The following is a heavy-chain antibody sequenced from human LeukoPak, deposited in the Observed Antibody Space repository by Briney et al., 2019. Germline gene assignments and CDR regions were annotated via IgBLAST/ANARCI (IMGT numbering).Heavy chain of an antibody. J-gene: IGHJ4*02. V-gene: IGHV1-46*01. D-gene: IGHD4-23*01. CDR2: INPSGGST. CDR3: ARDMRLYGGAKGVLGY. CDR1: GYTFTSYY. Sequence: ASVNVSCKASGYTFTSYYMHWVRQAPGQGLGWMGIINPSGGSTSYAQKFQGRVTMTRDTSTSTVYMELSSLRSEDTAVYYCARDMRLYGGAKGVLGYWGQGTLVTVSS.